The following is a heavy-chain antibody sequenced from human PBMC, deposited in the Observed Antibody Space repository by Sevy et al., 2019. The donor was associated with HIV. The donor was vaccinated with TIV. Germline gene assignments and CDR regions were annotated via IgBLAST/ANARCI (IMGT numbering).Heavy chain of an antibody. CDR3: TRDLSGYSSGGGY. D-gene: IGHD6-19*01. CDR1: GFTFGDYA. CDR2: IRSKAYGGTT. Sequence: GGSLRLSCTASGFTFGDYAMSWFRQPPGKGLEWVGFIRSKAYGGTTEYAASVKGRFTISRDDSKSIAYLQMNSLKTEDTAVYYCTRDLSGYSSGGGYWGQGTLVTVSS. V-gene: IGHV3-49*03. J-gene: IGHJ4*02.